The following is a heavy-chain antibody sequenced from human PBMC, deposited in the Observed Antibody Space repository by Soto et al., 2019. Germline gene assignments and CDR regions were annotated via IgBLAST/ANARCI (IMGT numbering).Heavy chain of an antibody. D-gene: IGHD3-22*01. CDR2: ISGSGGST. Sequence: GSLRLSCAASGFTFSSYAMSWVHQAPGKGLEWVSAISGSGGSTYYADSVKGRFTISRDNSKNTLYLQMNSLRAEDTAVYYCAKASADYYDSSGYYYDLVRVLYFDYWGQGTLVTVSS. J-gene: IGHJ4*02. CDR1: GFTFSSYA. V-gene: IGHV3-23*01. CDR3: AKASADYYDSSGYYYDLVRVLYFDY.